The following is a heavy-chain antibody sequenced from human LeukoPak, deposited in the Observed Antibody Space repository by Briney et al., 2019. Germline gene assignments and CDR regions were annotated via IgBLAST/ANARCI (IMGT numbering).Heavy chain of an antibody. CDR1: GFTFSSYG. Sequence: GFLRLSCAASGFTFSSYGMYWVRQAPGKGLEWVAFIRYDGSNKYYADSVKGRFTISRDNSKNTLYLQMNSLRAEDTAVYYCAKDRGEYGGNPGYFDYWGQGTLVTVSS. V-gene: IGHV3-30*02. CDR3: AKDRGEYGGNPGYFDY. CDR2: IRYDGSNK. D-gene: IGHD4-23*01. J-gene: IGHJ4*02.